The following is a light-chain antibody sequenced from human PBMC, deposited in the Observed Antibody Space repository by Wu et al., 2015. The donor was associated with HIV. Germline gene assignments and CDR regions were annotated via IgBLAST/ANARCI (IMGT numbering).Light chain of an antibody. CDR2: STS. V-gene: IGKV3-11*01. Sequence: EIVLTQSPATLSLSPGEGATLSCRATQNVNNYLAWYQQKPGQTPRLLIYSTSNRATGIPARFTGSGSGADFNLTISSLEPEDFAIYYCQQRRTWPLTFGQGTRL. CDR1: QNVNNY. J-gene: IGKJ5*01. CDR3: QQRRTWPLT.